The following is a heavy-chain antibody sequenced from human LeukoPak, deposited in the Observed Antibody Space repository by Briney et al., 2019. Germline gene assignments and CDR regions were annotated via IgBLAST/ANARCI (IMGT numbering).Heavy chain of an antibody. V-gene: IGHV1-18*01. D-gene: IGHD2/OR15-2a*01. J-gene: IGHJ4*02. Sequence: ASVKVSCKASGYTFTSYGISWVRQAPGQGLEWMGWISAYNGNTNYVQKLQGRVTMTTDTSTSTAYMELRSLRSDDTAVYYCARTLLHSTGPLRDYWGQGTLVTVSS. CDR3: ARTLLHSTGPLRDY. CDR1: GYTFTSYG. CDR2: ISAYNGNT.